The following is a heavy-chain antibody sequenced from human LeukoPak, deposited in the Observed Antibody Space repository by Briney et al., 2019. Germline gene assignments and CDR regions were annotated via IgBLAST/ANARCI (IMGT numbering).Heavy chain of an antibody. Sequence: PGRSLRLSCAASGFTFSSYGMHWVRQAPGKGLEWVAVISYDGSNKYYADSVKGRFTISRDNSKNTLYLQMNSQRAEDTAVYYCAKESRASSSWYVATGNYFDYWGQGTLVTVSS. D-gene: IGHD6-13*01. J-gene: IGHJ4*02. V-gene: IGHV3-30*18. CDR3: AKESRASSSWYVATGNYFDY. CDR2: ISYDGSNK. CDR1: GFTFSSYG.